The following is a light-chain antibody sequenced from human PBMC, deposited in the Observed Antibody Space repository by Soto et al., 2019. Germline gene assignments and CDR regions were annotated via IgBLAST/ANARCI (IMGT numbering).Light chain of an antibody. CDR2: DAS. J-gene: IGKJ1*01. V-gene: IGKV3-20*01. CDR3: QQYDSSPKT. CDR1: QSVSSY. Sequence: EIVLTQSPGTLSLSPGDRATLSCRASQSVSSYLAWYQQKPGQAPRLLIYDASNRATGIPARFSGSGSGTDFTLTISRLEPEDFAVYYCQQYDSSPKTFGQGTKVDI.